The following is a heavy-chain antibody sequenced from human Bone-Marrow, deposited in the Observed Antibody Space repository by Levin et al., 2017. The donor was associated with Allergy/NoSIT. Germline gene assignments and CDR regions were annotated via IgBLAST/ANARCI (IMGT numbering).Heavy chain of an antibody. Sequence: SETLSLTCTVSGGSISSGGYYCNWIRQHPGKGLEWIGYIYYSGTTYYNPSLKSRVTISKDTSKNQFSLRLSSVTAADTAVYYCAGAPAANFWFFDGWGRGTLVTVSS. CDR1: GGSISSGGYY. D-gene: IGHD2-2*01. J-gene: IGHJ2*01. CDR3: AGAPAANFWFFDG. V-gene: IGHV4-31*03. CDR2: IYYSGTT.